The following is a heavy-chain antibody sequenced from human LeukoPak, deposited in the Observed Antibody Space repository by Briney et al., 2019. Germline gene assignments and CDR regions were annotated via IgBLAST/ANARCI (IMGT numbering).Heavy chain of an antibody. D-gene: IGHD3-22*01. CDR3: AKRHGDSSGYYYFDS. J-gene: IGHJ4*02. CDR1: GFTFSSYG. V-gene: IGHV3-30*02. CDR2: IRYDGSNK. Sequence: PGGSLRLSCAASGFTFSSYGMHWVRQAPGKGLEWVTFIRYDGSNKYYADSVKGRFTIFRDNSKNMLYLQMNSLRVEDTAIYYCAKRHGDSSGYYYFDSWGQGTLVTVSS.